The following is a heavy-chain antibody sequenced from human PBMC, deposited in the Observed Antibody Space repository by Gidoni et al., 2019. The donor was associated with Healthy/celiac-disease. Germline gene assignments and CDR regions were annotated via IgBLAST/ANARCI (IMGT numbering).Heavy chain of an antibody. CDR3: AKDLERYSSGWEGFDY. CDR2: ISGSGGST. J-gene: IGHJ4*02. CDR1: GFTFSSYA. D-gene: IGHD6-19*01. Sequence: EVQLLESGGGLVQPGGSLRLSCAAFGFTFSSYAMSWVRQAPGKGLEWVSAISGSGGSTYYADSVKGRFTISRDNSKNTLYLQMNSLRAEDTAVYYCAKDLERYSSGWEGFDYWGQGTLVTVSS. V-gene: IGHV3-23*01.